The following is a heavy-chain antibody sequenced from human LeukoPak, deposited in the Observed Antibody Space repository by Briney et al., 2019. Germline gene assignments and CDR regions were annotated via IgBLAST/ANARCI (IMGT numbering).Heavy chain of an antibody. CDR3: ATEEWS. CDR2: IRYDGSKK. V-gene: IGHV3-30*02. CDR1: GFTFSSYG. Sequence: GGSLRLSCAASGFTFSSYGMHWVRQAPGKGLEWVAFIRYDGSKKYYADSVKGRFTISRDNSKNTLYLQMNSLRAEDTAVYYCATEEWSWGQGTLVTVSS. D-gene: IGHD3-3*01. J-gene: IGHJ4*02.